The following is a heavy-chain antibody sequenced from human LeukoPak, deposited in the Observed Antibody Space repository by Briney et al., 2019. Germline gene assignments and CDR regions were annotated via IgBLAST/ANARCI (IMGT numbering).Heavy chain of an antibody. D-gene: IGHD1-26*01. CDR3: ARGVIVGASDY. CDR1: GFTFSNYW. J-gene: IGHJ4*02. Sequence: GGSLRLSCAASGFTFSNYWMTWIRQAPGKGLEWVAYLKPDGSAEYYMDSVKGRFTISRDNAKNTLYLQMNSLRAEDTAVYYCARGVIVGASDYWGQGTLVTVSS. V-gene: IGHV3-7*04. CDR2: LKPDGSAE.